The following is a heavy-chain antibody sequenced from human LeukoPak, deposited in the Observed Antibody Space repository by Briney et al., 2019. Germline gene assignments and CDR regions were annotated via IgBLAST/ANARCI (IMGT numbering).Heavy chain of an antibody. CDR2: ISYDGSNK. Sequence: GGSLRLSCAASGFTFSSYAMHWVRQAPGKGLEWVAVISYDGSNKYYADSVKGRFTISRDNSKNTLYLQMNSLRAEDTAVYYCARGQNSSSSLFGYWGQGTLVTVSS. CDR3: ARGQNSSSSLFGY. V-gene: IGHV3-30-3*01. J-gene: IGHJ4*02. CDR1: GFTFSSYA. D-gene: IGHD6-6*01.